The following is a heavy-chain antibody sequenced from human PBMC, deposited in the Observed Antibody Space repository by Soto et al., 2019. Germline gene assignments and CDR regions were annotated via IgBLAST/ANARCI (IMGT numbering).Heavy chain of an antibody. J-gene: IGHJ5*02. Sequence: QITLKESGPTLVKPTQTLTLTCTFSGFSLTTSGVGVGWIRQPPGKALEWLALIYWDDDKRYSPSLKSRLTITTDTSTNPLSLTMTNIDPADTATYFRPHRTTTVTWWCDPSSQGTLVTVSS. D-gene: IGHD4-17*01. V-gene: IGHV2-5*02. CDR1: GFSLTTSGVG. CDR2: IYWDDDK. CDR3: PHRTTTVTWWCDP.